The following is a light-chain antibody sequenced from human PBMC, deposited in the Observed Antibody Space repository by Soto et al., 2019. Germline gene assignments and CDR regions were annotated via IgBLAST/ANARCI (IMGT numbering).Light chain of an antibody. CDR2: LGS. V-gene: IGKV2-28*01. CDR3: MQALQTPVT. Sequence: DIVMTQSPLSLPVTPGEPASISCRSSQSLLHSNGYNYLDWYLQKPGQSPQLLIYLGSNRASGVPDRFSGSGSGTDCTLKISRVEAEDVGVYYCMQALQTPVTFGPGTKVAIK. J-gene: IGKJ1*01. CDR1: QSLLHSNGYNY.